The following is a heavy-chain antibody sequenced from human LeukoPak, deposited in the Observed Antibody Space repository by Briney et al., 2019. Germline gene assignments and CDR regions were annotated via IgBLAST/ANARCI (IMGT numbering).Heavy chain of an antibody. CDR2: IYYSGST. Sequence: SETLSLTCTVSGGSISSSSYYWGWIRQPPGKGLEWIGSIYYSGSTYYNPSLKSRVTISVDTSKNQLSLKLSSVTAADTAVYYCARVRPGYVNWFDPWGQGTLVTVSS. J-gene: IGHJ5*02. V-gene: IGHV4-39*07. CDR1: GGSISSSSYY. CDR3: ARVRPGYVNWFDP. D-gene: IGHD2-2*01.